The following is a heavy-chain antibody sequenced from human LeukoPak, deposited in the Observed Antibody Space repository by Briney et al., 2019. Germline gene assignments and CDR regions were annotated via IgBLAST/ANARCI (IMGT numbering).Heavy chain of an antibody. CDR3: ARAGGIAVAGHYYYYMDV. V-gene: IGHV3-30*04. CDR2: ISYEGSNK. Sequence: GGSLRLSCAASGFTFSSYAMHWVRQAPGKGLEWVAVISYEGSNKYYADSVKGRFTISRDNSKNTLYLQMNSLRAEDTAVYYCARAGGIAVAGHYYYYMDVWGKGTTVTVSS. CDR1: GFTFSSYA. J-gene: IGHJ6*03. D-gene: IGHD6-19*01.